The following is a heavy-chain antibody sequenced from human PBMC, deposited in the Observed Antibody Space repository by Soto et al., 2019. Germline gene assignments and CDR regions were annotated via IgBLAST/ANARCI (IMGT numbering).Heavy chain of an antibody. CDR1: GIIFTGYG. J-gene: IGHJ4*02. CDR2: IRWNRSSI. Sequence: AGGSLRLSCAVPGIIFTGYGMHWVRQAPGKGLEWVSSIRWNRSSIHYADSVKGRFTISRDNAKNSLYLQMNSLRAEDTALYYCAKATYYDILTGYYLSWELDYWGQGTLVTVSS. CDR3: AKATYYDILTGYYLSWELDY. V-gene: IGHV3-9*01. D-gene: IGHD3-9*01.